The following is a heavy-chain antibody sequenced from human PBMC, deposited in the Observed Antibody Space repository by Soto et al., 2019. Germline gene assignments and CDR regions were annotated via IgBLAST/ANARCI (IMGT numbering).Heavy chain of an antibody. CDR3: ATSDWAW. J-gene: IGHJ4*02. CDR1: GYIFADYA. V-gene: IGHV1-3*05. D-gene: IGHD3-9*01. CDR2: IKADNGDT. Sequence: HIVQSGPEEKSPGASVKLSCTTSGYIFADYAINWVRQAPGQGLEWVGWIKADNGDTRYSPKFQGRLIITRDISAITSYMELSDLRSTDTGVFYCATSDWAWWGRGTLITVS.